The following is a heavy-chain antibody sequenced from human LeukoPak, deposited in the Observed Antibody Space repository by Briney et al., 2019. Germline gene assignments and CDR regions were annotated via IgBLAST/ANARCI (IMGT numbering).Heavy chain of an antibody. CDR1: GFSFSSYA. D-gene: IGHD3-16*02. J-gene: IGHJ4*02. Sequence: GGSLRLSCAASGFSFSSYAMSWVRQAPGKGLEWLADIWYDGSKKYYADSVKGRFTISKDNPKNTLYLQLNSLRAEDTAVYYCARNGGGSYHGDYWGQGTLVTVSS. V-gene: IGHV3-33*08. CDR3: ARNGGGSYHGDY. CDR2: IWYDGSKK.